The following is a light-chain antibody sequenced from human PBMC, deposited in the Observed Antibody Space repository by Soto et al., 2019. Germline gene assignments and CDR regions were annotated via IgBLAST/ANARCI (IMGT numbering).Light chain of an antibody. CDR2: DAS. V-gene: IGKV3-11*01. Sequence: EIVLTQSPATLSLSPGERATLSCRASQSVSSYLAWYQQKTAQAPRLLIYDASNRATGIPARFSGSGSSTDFTLTISSLAPEDFEVYYCQQRSNWPLTFGVGTKVEIK. J-gene: IGKJ4*01. CDR3: QQRSNWPLT. CDR1: QSVSSY.